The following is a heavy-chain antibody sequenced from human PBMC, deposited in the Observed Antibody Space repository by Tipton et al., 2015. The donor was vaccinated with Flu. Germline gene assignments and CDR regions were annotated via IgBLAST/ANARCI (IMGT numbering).Heavy chain of an antibody. CDR2: INHSGST. V-gene: IGHV4-34*01. Sequence: TLSLTCAVYGGSFSGYYWSWIRQPPGKGLEWIGEINHSGSTNYNPSLKSRVTISVDTSKNQFSLKLSSVTAADTAVYYCARGLADIVVVPAARGDYYFDYWGQGTLVTVSS. J-gene: IGHJ4*02. CDR3: ARGLADIVVVPAARGDYYFDY. D-gene: IGHD2-2*01. CDR1: GGSFSGYY.